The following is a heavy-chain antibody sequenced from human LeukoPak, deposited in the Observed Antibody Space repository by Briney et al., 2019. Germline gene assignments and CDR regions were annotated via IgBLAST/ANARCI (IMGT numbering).Heavy chain of an antibody. D-gene: IGHD6-13*01. Sequence: GGSLRLSCAASGFTFSSYWMHWVRQAPGKGLVWVSRINSDGSSTSYADSVKGRFTISRDNAKNTLYLQMNSLRAEDTAVYYCARAMHQQLAVGPWRGFDYWGQGTLVTVSS. CDR2: INSDGSST. CDR3: ARAMHQQLAVGPWRGFDY. J-gene: IGHJ4*02. V-gene: IGHV3-74*01. CDR1: GFTFSSYW.